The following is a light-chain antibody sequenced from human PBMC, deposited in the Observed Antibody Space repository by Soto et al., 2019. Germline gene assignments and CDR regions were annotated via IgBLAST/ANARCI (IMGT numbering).Light chain of an antibody. CDR3: CSYAGRDTLYV. Sequence: QSVLTQPRSVSGSPGQSVTISCTGTSTDVGGYNYVSWYQQHPGKVPKLILYDVSERPSGVPDRFSASKSGNTASLTISGLQAEDEADYYCCSYAGRDTLYVFGSGTKVTVL. V-gene: IGLV2-11*01. J-gene: IGLJ1*01. CDR1: STDVGGYNY. CDR2: DVS.